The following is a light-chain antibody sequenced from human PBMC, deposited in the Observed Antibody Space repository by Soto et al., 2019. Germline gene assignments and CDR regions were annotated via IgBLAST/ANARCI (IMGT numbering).Light chain of an antibody. CDR1: QGISND. CDR2: AAS. V-gene: IGKV1-27*01. J-gene: IGKJ1*01. Sequence: DIQMTQSPSSLSASIGDRVTISCRASQGISNDLAWYQQKPGKVPYLLIYAASTSHSGVPSRFRGSESGTDFTLTISSLQPEDVATYYCQNYNSASRTFGQGTKVDIK. CDR3: QNYNSASRT.